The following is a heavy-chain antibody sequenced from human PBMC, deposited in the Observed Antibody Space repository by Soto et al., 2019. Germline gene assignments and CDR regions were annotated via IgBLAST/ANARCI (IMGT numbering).Heavy chain of an antibody. CDR2: IYYSGST. Sequence: QVQLQESGPGLVKPSETLSLTCTVSGGSISSYYWSWIRQPPGKGLEWIGYIYYSGSTNYTPSHQSRATIAVHTATPQSSLKLRSLTAADTAVHYSASRYGDAFHIWGQGTMGTVSS. V-gene: IGHV4-59*08. J-gene: IGHJ3*02. CDR3: ASRYGDAFHI. CDR1: GGSISSYY. D-gene: IGHD4-17*01.